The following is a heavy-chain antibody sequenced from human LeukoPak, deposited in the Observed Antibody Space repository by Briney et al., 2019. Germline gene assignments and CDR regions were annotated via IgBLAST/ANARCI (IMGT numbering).Heavy chain of an antibody. Sequence: ASVKVSCKASGYTFTSYDINWVRQATGQGLEWMGWMNPNSGNTGYAHKFQGRVTMTRNTSISTAYMELSSLRSEDTAVYYCARRDSTVTGDYYYYYMDVWGKGTTVTVSS. CDR2: MNPNSGNT. CDR3: ARRDSTVTGDYYYYYMDV. V-gene: IGHV1-8*01. D-gene: IGHD4-17*01. J-gene: IGHJ6*03. CDR1: GYTFTSYD.